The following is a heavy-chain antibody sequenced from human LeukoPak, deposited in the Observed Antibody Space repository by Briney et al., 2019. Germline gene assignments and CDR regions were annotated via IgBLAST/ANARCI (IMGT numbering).Heavy chain of an antibody. CDR3: ISQMAPRSRLPY. V-gene: IGHV3-23*01. J-gene: IGHJ4*02. CDR1: GFTFSSYA. D-gene: IGHD5-24*01. CDR2: ISGSGDGT. Sequence: PGGSLRLSCAASGFTFSSYAMSWVRQAPGKGLEWVSGISGSGDGTYYADSVKGQFTISRDNSKNTLYLQMNSLRVEDTAMYYCISQMAPRSRLPYWGQGNLVPVSS.